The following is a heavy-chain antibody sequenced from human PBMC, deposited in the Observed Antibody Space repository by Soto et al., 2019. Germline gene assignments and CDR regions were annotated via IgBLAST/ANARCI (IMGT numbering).Heavy chain of an antibody. D-gene: IGHD6-13*01. CDR2: ISYDGSNK. J-gene: IGHJ6*02. CDR1: VVTFSSYA. Sequence: GSLILSCTASVVTFSSYAMHWVRQAPVKVLEWVAVISYDGSNKYYADSVKGRFTITRDNSKNTLYLQMNSLRAEDTAVYYCARDKAYSSSWYSYYYGMDVWGQGTTVTVSS. V-gene: IGHV3-30-3*01. CDR3: ARDKAYSSSWYSYYYGMDV.